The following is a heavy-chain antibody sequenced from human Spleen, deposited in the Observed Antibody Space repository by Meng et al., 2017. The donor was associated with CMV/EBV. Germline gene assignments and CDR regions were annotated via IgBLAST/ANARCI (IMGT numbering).Heavy chain of an antibody. V-gene: IGHV1-2*02. Sequence: SCKASGYTFNGYYMHWVRRAPGQGLEWMGWINPNSGGTNYAQKFQDRVTMTRDTSISTAYMELSSLRSDDTAVYFCARDVDNWFDPWGQGTLVTVSS. CDR3: ARDVDNWFDP. J-gene: IGHJ5*02. CDR1: GYTFNGYY. CDR2: INPNSGGT.